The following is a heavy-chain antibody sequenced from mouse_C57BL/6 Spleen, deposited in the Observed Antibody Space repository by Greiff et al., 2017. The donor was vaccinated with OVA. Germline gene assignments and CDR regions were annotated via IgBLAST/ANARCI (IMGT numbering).Heavy chain of an antibody. CDR2: IDPANGNT. D-gene: IGHD2-4*01. CDR1: GFNIKNTY. V-gene: IGHV14-3*01. Sequence: EVQLKESVAELVRPGASVKLSCTASGFNIKNTYMHWVKQRPEQGLEWIGRIDPANGNTKYDPKFQGQATITADTSSNTAYLQLSSLTSEDTAIYYCARSDYDYDWFAYWGQGTLVTVSA. CDR3: ARSDYDYDWFAY. J-gene: IGHJ3*01.